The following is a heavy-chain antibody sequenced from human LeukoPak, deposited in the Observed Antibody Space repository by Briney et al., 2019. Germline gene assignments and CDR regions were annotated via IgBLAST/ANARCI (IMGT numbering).Heavy chain of an antibody. CDR3: AAQTKDVLLWFGEYGMDV. CDR2: IYSGGST. CDR1: GFTVSSNY. D-gene: IGHD3-10*01. J-gene: IGHJ6*02. Sequence: GGSLRLSCAASGFTVSSNYMSWVRQAPGKGLEWVSVIYSGGSTYYADSVKGRFTISRDNSKNTLYLQMNSLRAEDTAVYYCAAQTKDVLLWFGEYGMDVWGQGTTVTVSS. V-gene: IGHV3-53*01.